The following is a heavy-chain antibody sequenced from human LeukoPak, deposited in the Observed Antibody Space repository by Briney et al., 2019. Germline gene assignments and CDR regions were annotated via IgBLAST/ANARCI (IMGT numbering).Heavy chain of an antibody. CDR3: ARATVDSSGYYYVFHFDY. D-gene: IGHD3-22*01. Sequence: SETLSLTCAVYGGSFSGYYWSWIRQPPGKGLEWIGEINHSGSTNHNPSLKSRVTMSVDTSKIQLSLKLSSVTAADTAVYYCARATVDSSGYYYVFHFDYWGQGTLVTVSS. J-gene: IGHJ4*02. V-gene: IGHV4-34*01. CDR1: GGSFSGYY. CDR2: INHSGST.